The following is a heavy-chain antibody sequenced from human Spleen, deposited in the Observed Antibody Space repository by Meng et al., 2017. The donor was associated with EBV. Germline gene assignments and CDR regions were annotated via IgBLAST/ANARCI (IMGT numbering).Heavy chain of an antibody. V-gene: IGHV1-69*01. D-gene: IGHD3-16*01. CDR3: ARGHYDGY. CDR2: IITLSGTP. Sequence: QEYLVQSGAELKKPGSAVNVSCQAFGGPSGTYSIAWVRQAPGRGLEGMGGIITLSGTPTYAQKFQGRLTITADPSTRTTYMELRGLTSDDTAIYYCARGHYDGYWGQGTLVTVSS. J-gene: IGHJ4*02. CDR1: GGPSGTYS.